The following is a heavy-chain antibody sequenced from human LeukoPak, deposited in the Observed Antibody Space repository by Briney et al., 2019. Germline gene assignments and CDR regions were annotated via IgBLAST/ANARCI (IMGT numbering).Heavy chain of an antibody. J-gene: IGHJ4*02. V-gene: IGHV3-23*01. CDR1: GITFSSYG. D-gene: IGHD3-10*01. CDR3: ARAKPKNMVRGLIMRRESRYYFDY. Sequence: GGSLRLSCAASGITFSSYGMSWVRQAPGKGLEWVSSISSTGGTTYYADSVKGRFTISRDNSKSTLYIQMNSLRAEDTAVYYCARAKPKNMVRGLIMRRESRYYFDYWGQGTLVTVSS. CDR2: ISSTGGTT.